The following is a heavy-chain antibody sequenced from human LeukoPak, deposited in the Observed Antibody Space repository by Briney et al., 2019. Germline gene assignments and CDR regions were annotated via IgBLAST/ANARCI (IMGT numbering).Heavy chain of an antibody. CDR3: AKLPGTYGTTSRVLDS. CDR2: ISGSGGDT. V-gene: IGHV3-23*01. J-gene: IGHJ4*02. D-gene: IGHD1-1*01. Sequence: PGGSLRLSCAASGFTFSTYAIMWVRQAPGKGLEWVSVISGSGGDTYFADSVKGRFTISRDNSKNTLYLQMNNLRAEDTAVYYCAKLPGTYGTTSRVLDSWGQGTLVTVSS. CDR1: GFTFSTYA.